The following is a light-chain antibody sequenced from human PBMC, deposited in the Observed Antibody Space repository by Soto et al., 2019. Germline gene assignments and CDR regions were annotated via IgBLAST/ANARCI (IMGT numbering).Light chain of an antibody. CDR1: QDISRY. V-gene: IGKV1-39*01. Sequence: DIQMTQSPSSMSASLGDRVTITCRASQDISRYLNWYQQKLGKAPKLLIYAASTLQIGVPSRFSGNESGTDFTITISSLQPDDCGTSYCQQSYSRPLTFRPGPKLDI. J-gene: IGKJ3*01. CDR2: AAS. CDR3: QQSYSRPLT.